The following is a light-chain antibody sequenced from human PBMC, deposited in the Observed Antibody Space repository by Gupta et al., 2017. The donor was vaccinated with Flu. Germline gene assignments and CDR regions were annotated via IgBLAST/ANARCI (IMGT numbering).Light chain of an antibody. Sequence: EIVLTQSPGTLSLSPGERATLSCRASQSISSYLAWYQQRPGQAPRLLIFDASNRATGIPARFSFSGCGTDFTFTISSREPQDSAIYYCQQRHNGPPPRSFGGGTKVEIK. V-gene: IGKV3-11*01. J-gene: IGKJ4*01. CDR3: QQRHNGPPPRS. CDR1: QSISSY. CDR2: DAS.